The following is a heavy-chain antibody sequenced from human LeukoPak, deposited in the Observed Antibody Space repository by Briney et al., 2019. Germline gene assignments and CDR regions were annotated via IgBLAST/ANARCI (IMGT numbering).Heavy chain of an antibody. CDR3: TREGYDAFDV. CDR1: GDSVSSNSAA. CDR2: TYYRSKWYN. D-gene: IGHD2-15*01. V-gene: IGHV6-1*01. J-gene: IGHJ6*02. Sequence: SQTLSLTCAISGDSVSSNSAAWNWIRQSPSRGLEWLGRTYYRSKWYNDYAASVKSRITLNPDPSKNQISLLLNSVPPEDTAVYYCTREGYDAFDVWGQGTTVTVSS.